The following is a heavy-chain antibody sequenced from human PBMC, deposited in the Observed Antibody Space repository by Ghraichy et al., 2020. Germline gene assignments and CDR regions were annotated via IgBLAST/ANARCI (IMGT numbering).Heavy chain of an antibody. J-gene: IGHJ6*02. V-gene: IGHV1-2*04. Sequence: ASVKVSCKASGYTFTGYYMHWVRQAPGQGLEWMGWISPNSGGTNYAQRVQGWVTVTRDTSTSTAYLELSRLRSDDTAVYYCARGNRILRFAESNMTDHCYYSMDVWGQGNTVTV. D-gene: IGHD3-10*01. CDR1: GYTFTGYY. CDR3: ARGNRILRFAESNMTDHCYYSMDV. CDR2: ISPNSGGT.